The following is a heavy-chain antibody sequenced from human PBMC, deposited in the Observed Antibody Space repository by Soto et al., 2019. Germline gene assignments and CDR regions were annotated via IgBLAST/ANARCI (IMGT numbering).Heavy chain of an antibody. CDR3: ARGLECRGYCLDKPTWFAP. D-gene: IGHD2-15*01. CDR1: GGTFITYT. V-gene: IGHV1-69*06. CDR2: IIPIFGTP. Sequence: SVKVSCKASGGTFITYTFSWVRQAPGQGLEWTGRIIPIFGTPYYAQKFQGRVTITADKSTSTVYMELSSLRSDDTAVYFCARGLECRGYCLDKPTWFAPRGQGTLVTVSS. J-gene: IGHJ5*02.